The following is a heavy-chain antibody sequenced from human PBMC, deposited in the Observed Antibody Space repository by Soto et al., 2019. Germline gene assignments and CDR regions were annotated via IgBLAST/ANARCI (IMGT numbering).Heavy chain of an antibody. CDR1: GYSSTSYL. D-gene: IGHD3-16*01. V-gene: IGHV5-51*01. CDR2: IYPGDSDT. J-gene: IGHJ6*02. CDR3: ARSRQPIVLGGLHYYSYGMDV. Sequence: GESLNICCKGSGYSSTSYLIGLVRQMPGKGLEWMGIIYPGDSDTRYSPSFQGQVTISADKSISTAYLQWSSLKASDTAMYYCARSRQPIVLGGLHYYSYGMDVWGQGTMVTVSS.